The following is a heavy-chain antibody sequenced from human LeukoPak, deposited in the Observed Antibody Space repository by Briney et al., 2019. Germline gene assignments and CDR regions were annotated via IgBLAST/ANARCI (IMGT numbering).Heavy chain of an antibody. J-gene: IGHJ1*01. CDR1: GFTFSSDW. CDR2: IKQDGSEK. D-gene: IGHD3-22*01. Sequence: PGRCLRLSYAVSGFTFSSDWMSWVRQAPGKGLGWVTNIKQDGSEKYYVDSVKGRFTISRDNAKNSLYLQMNSLRAEDTAVYYCARDDSSSYYFYAEYFQHWGQGTLVTVSS. V-gene: IGHV3-7*01. CDR3: ARDDSSSYYFYAEYFQH.